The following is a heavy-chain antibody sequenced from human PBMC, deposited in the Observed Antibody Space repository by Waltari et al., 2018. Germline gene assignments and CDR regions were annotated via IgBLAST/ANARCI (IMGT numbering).Heavy chain of an antibody. D-gene: IGHD6-13*01. J-gene: IGHJ4*02. Sequence: EVQLVESGGGLVQPGGSLRLSCAASGFTFSSYWMSWVRQAPGKGLEWVANIKQDGSEKYYVDSVKGRFTISRDNAKNSLYLQMNSLRAEDTAVYYCASRYSSSWFTNFDYWGQGTLVTVSS. CDR2: IKQDGSEK. CDR1: GFTFSSYW. CDR3: ASRYSSSWFTNFDY. V-gene: IGHV3-7*01.